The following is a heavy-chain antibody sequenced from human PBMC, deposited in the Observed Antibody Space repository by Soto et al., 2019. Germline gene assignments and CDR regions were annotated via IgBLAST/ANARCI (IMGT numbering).Heavy chain of an antibody. Sequence: GGSLRLSCAASGFTFSSYAMSWVRQAPGKGLEWVSGISTGGGSTDYADSVKGRFTIPRDNSKNTLHLQMKSLRAEDTAVYYCARSREIIASAGRLDYWGQGALVTVSS. CDR2: ISTGGGST. V-gene: IGHV3-23*01. CDR1: GFTFSSYA. D-gene: IGHD6-25*01. J-gene: IGHJ4*02. CDR3: ARSREIIASAGRLDY.